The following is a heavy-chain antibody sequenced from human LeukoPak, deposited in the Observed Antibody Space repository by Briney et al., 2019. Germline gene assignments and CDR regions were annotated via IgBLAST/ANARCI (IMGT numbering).Heavy chain of an antibody. V-gene: IGHV3-30-3*01. J-gene: IGHJ5*02. CDR1: GFTFSSYA. D-gene: IGHD3-10*01. CDR3: ARDPERQLLWFGELSGGWFDP. CDR2: ISYDGSNK. Sequence: GGSLRLSCAASGFTFSSYAMHWVRQAPGKGLEWVAVISYDGSNKYYADSVKGRFTISRDNSKNTLYLQMNSLRAEDTAVYYCARDPERQLLWFGELSGGWFDPWGQGTLVTVSS.